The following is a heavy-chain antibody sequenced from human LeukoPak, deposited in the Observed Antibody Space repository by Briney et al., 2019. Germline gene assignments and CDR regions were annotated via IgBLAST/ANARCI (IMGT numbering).Heavy chain of an antibody. J-gene: IGHJ6*02. Sequence: GGSLRLSCAASGFTFSSYAMHWVRQAPGKGLEWVAVISYDGSNKYYADSVKGRFTISRDNSKNTLYLQMNSLRAGDTAVYYCARDNGYSYGYSYYYYGMDVWGQGTTVTVSS. D-gene: IGHD5-18*01. CDR2: ISYDGSNK. CDR1: GFTFSSYA. CDR3: ARDNGYSYGYSYYYYGMDV. V-gene: IGHV3-30-3*01.